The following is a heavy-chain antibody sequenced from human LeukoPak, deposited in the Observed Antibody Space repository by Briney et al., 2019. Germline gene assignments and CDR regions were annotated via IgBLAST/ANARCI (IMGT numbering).Heavy chain of an antibody. D-gene: IGHD1-26*01. CDR1: GYTFTGYY. V-gene: IGHV1-2*02. CDR2: INPNSGGT. J-gene: IGHJ4*02. CDR3: AFSVGATMGFDY. Sequence: AASVKVSCKASGYTFTGYYMHWVRQAPGQGLEWMGWINPNSGGTNYAQKFQGRVTMTRDTSISTAYMELSRLRSDDTAVYYCAFSVGATMGFDYWGQGTLVTVSS.